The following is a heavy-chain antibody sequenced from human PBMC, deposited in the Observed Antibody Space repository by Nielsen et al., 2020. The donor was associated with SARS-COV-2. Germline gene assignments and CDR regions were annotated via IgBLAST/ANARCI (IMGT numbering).Heavy chain of an antibody. CDR3: ARTTVTTAFDY. Sequence: SDTLSPTCTLSGGSISSGDYYWNWVRQPPGKGLEWIGHIYYSGSTYYNPSLKSRVTISEDTSKNQFSLNLSSVTAADTAVYYCARTTVTTAFDYWGQGTLVTVSS. J-gene: IGHJ4*02. CDR2: IYYSGST. V-gene: IGHV4-30-4*02. D-gene: IGHD4-17*01. CDR1: GGSISSGDYY.